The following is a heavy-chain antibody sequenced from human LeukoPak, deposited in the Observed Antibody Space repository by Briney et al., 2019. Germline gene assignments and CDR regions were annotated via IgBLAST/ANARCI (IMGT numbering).Heavy chain of an antibody. J-gene: IGHJ4*02. CDR3: ATLYGDYVTSDY. Sequence: ASVKVSCKASGYRFTVYYMHWVRQAPGKGLEWMGWINPNSGGTHYAQNFLGRVTMTRDTSISTAYMELSRLTSDDTALYYCATLYGDYVTSDYWGQGTLVTVSS. V-gene: IGHV1-2*02. D-gene: IGHD4-17*01. CDR2: INPNSGGT. CDR1: GYRFTVYY.